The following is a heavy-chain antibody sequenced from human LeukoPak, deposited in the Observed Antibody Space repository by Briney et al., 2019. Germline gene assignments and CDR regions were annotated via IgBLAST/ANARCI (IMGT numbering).Heavy chain of an antibody. CDR3: ARTHYDYGDYEGFDY. CDR2: IYHSGST. Sequence: SGTLSLTCAASGYSISSGYYWGWIRQPPGKGLEWIGSIYHSGSTYYNPSLKSRVTISVDTSKNQFSLKLSSVTAADTAVYYCARTHYDYGDYEGFDYWGQGTLVTVSS. CDR1: GYSISSGYY. D-gene: IGHD4-17*01. J-gene: IGHJ4*02. V-gene: IGHV4-38-2*01.